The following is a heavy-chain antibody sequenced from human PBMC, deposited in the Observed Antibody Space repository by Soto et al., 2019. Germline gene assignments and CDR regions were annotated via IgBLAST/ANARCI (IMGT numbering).Heavy chain of an antibody. V-gene: IGHV3-21*01. J-gene: IGHJ5*02. D-gene: IGHD6-13*01. CDR2: ISSSSSYI. Sequence: PGGSLRLSCAASGFTFSSYSMNWVRQAPGKGLEWVSSISSSSSYIYYADSVKGRFTISRDNAKNSLYLQMNSLRAEDTAVYYCARAWGKRYSSSWPHSWGQGTLVTVSS. CDR3: ARAWGKRYSSSWPHS. CDR1: GFTFSSYS.